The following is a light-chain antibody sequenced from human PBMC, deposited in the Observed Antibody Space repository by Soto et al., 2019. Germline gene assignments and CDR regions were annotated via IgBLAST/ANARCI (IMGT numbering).Light chain of an antibody. V-gene: IGLV2-23*02. CDR3: CSYAGTSTYV. J-gene: IGLJ1*01. CDR2: EVT. Sequence: QSVLTQPASVSGSPGQPITISCTGTSSDVGSFNLVSWYQQHPGKAPKPMIYEVTKRPSGVSNRFSGSKSGNTASLTISGLQAEDEADYYCCSYAGTSTYVFGTGTKVTV. CDR1: SSDVGSFNL.